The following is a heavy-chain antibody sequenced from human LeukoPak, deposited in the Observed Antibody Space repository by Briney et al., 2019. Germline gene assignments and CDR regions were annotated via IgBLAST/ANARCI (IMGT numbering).Heavy chain of an antibody. CDR2: ITSSGYT. J-gene: IGHJ6*02. CDR3: ARDFGYSTAGDHYYGMDV. Sequence: SETLSLICTVSGGSINYYWSWIRQSPGKGLEWIGYITSSGYTNYNPSLRSRVTISLDTSKMQFSLRLSSVTAADTAVYFCARDFGYSTAGDHYYGMDVWGQGTTVSVSS. D-gene: IGHD5-12*01. V-gene: IGHV4-59*01. CDR1: GGSINYY.